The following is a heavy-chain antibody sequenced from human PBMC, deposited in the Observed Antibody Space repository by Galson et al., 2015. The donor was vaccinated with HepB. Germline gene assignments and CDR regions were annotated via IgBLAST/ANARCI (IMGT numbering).Heavy chain of an antibody. V-gene: IGHV3-33*01. CDR2: IWYDGSNK. CDR1: GFTFSSYG. CDR3: ARDAYYYGMDV. J-gene: IGHJ6*02. Sequence: SLRLSCAASGFTFSSYGMHWVRQAPGKGLEWVAVIWYDGSNKYYADSVKGRFTISRDNSKNTLYLQMNSLRAEDTAVYYCARDAYYYGMDVWGQGTTVTVSS.